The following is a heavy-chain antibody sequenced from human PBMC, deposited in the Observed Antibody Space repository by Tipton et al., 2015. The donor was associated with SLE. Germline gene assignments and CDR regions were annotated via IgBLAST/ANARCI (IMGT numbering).Heavy chain of an antibody. J-gene: IGHJ2*01. CDR1: DGSFSDYY. CDR3: ARGLMGNFWSGYGHWYFDL. V-gene: IGHV4-34*01. Sequence: GLVKPSETLSLSCGVYDGSFSDYYWTWIRQSPGKGLEWIGEINHSGTTNHNPSLKSRVTISVDTSKNQFSLKLSSVTAADTAVYYCARGLMGNFWSGYGHWYFDLWGRGTLVTVSS. D-gene: IGHD3-3*01. CDR2: INHSGTT.